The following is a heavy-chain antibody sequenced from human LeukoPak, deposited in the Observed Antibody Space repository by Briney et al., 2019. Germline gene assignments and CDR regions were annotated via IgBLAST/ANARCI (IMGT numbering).Heavy chain of an antibody. CDR1: GYTFTSYG. Sequence: ASVTVSCKASGYTFTSYGIIWVRQAPGQGLEWMGWISAYNGNTNYAQKLQGRVTMTTDTSTSTAYMELRSLRSDDTAVYYCASSLTIFGPIGYWGQGTLVTVSS. CDR3: ASSLTIFGPIGY. V-gene: IGHV1-18*01. CDR2: ISAYNGNT. D-gene: IGHD3-3*01. J-gene: IGHJ4*02.